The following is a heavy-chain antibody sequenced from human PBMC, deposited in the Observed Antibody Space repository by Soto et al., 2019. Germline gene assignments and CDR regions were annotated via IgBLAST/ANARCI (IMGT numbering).Heavy chain of an antibody. CDR2: INHSGST. J-gene: IGHJ4*02. D-gene: IGHD4-17*01. Sequence: QVQLQQWGAGLLKPSETLSLTCAVYGGSFSGYYWSWIRQPPGKGLEWIGEINHSGSTNYNPSLKSRVTISVDTSKNQFSLKLSSVTAADTAVYYCARGTTVTTGTVFDYWGQGTLVTVSS. CDR3: ARGTTVTTGTVFDY. V-gene: IGHV4-34*01. CDR1: GGSFSGYY.